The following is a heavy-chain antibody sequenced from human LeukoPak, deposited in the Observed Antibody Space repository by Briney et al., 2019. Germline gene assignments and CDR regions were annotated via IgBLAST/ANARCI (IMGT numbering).Heavy chain of an antibody. J-gene: IGHJ4*02. D-gene: IGHD5-12*01. CDR1: GGTFSSYA. CDR3: ARPDSIVATTIGAYYFDY. CDR2: IIPIFGTA. V-gene: IGHV1-69*06. Sequence: SVKVSCKASGGTFSSYAISWVRQAPGQGLEWMGGIIPIFGTANYAQKFQGRVTITADKSTSTAYMELSRLRSDDTAVYYCARPDSIVATTIGAYYFDYWGQGTLVTVSS.